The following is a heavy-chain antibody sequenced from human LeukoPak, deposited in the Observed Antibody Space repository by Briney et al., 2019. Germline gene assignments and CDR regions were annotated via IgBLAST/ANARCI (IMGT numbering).Heavy chain of an antibody. D-gene: IGHD3-3*01. J-gene: IGHJ6*02. V-gene: IGHV3-30*18. CDR2: ISYDGSNK. CDR1: GFTFSSYG. Sequence: GGSLRLSCAASGFTFSSYGMHWVRQAPGKGLEWVAVISYDGSNKYYADSVKGRFTISRDNSKNTLYLQMNSLRAEDTAVCYCAKDPGGYYDFWSGYSYYYYGMDVWGQGTTVTVSS. CDR3: AKDPGGYYDFWSGYSYYYYGMDV.